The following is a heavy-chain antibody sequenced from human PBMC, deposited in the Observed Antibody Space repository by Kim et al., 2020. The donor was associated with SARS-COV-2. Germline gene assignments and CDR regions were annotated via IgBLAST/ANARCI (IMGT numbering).Heavy chain of an antibody. D-gene: IGHD6-13*01. Sequence: SETLSLTCTVSGGSISSGGYYWSWIRQHPGKGLEWIGYIYYSGSTYYNPSLKSRVTISVDTSKNQFSLKLSSVTAADTAVYYCARDIVSNAAAGPRLDYWGQGTLVTVSS. CDR3: ARDIVSNAAAGPRLDY. V-gene: IGHV4-31*03. CDR1: GGSISSGGYY. CDR2: IYYSGST. J-gene: IGHJ4*02.